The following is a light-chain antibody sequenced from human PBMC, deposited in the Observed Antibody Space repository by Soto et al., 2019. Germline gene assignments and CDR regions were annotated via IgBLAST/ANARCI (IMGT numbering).Light chain of an antibody. V-gene: IGKV4-1*01. CDR3: QQCYSIPWT. J-gene: IGKJ1*01. CDR2: WAS. CDR1: QSVLYSSNNKNY. Sequence: DIVMTQSPDSLAVSLGERATINCKSSQSVLYSSNNKNYLAWYQQKPGQPPKLLISWASTRESGVPDRFSGSGSGTDFTLTISSLQAEDVAVYYCQQCYSIPWTFGQGTKVEIK.